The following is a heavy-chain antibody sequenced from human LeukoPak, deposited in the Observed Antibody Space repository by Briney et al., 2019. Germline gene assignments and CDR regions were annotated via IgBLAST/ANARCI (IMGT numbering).Heavy chain of an antibody. CDR2: INPNSGGT. Sequence: ASVKVSCKASGYTFTGYYMHWVRQAPGQGLEWMGWINPNSGGTNYAQKFQGWVTMTRDTSISTAYMELSRLRSDDTAVYYCARVRGSYYYYYYMDVWGKGTTVTVSS. CDR1: GYTFTGYY. V-gene: IGHV1-2*04. D-gene: IGHD3-16*01. J-gene: IGHJ6*03. CDR3: ARVRGSYYYYYYMDV.